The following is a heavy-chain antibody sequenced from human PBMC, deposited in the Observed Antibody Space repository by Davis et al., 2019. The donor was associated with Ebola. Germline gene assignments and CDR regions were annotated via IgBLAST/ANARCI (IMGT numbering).Heavy chain of an antibody. V-gene: IGHV3-30*03. D-gene: IGHD7-27*01. CDR2: ISYDGRNK. CDR1: GFIFGDSG. CDR3: ARRPLKAGDSIDY. Sequence: LSLTCAASGFIFGDSGVHWVRQAPGKGLEWVAVISYDGRNKFYADSVKGRFTISRDNSKNTVYLQMDSLRAEDTAVYYCARRPLKAGDSIDYWGQGTLVTVSS. J-gene: IGHJ4*02.